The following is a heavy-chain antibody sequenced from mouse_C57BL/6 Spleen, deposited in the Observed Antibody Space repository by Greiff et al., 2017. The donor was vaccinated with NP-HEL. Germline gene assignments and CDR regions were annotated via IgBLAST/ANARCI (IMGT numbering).Heavy chain of an antibody. V-gene: IGHV5-6*01. Sequence: EVQRVESGGDLVKPGGSLKLSCAASGFTFSSYGMSWVRQTPDKRLEWVATISSGGSYTYYPDSVKGRFTISRDNAKNTLYLLMSCLKSEDTALYYCAGRGYGYTWFAYWGQGTLVTVSA. CDR3: AGRGYGYTWFAY. J-gene: IGHJ3*01. CDR2: ISSGGSYT. D-gene: IGHD2-2*01. CDR1: GFTFSSYG.